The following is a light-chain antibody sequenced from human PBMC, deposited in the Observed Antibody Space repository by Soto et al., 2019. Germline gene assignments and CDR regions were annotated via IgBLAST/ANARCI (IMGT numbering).Light chain of an antibody. J-gene: IGLJ1*01. CDR3: QSYAKRLPAYV. V-gene: IGLV1-40*01. CDR1: SSSIGAGYE. Sequence: QSALTQPPSVSGAPGQRVTISCSGTSSSIGAGYEVHWYHQLPGTAPKLVVSGNGNRPSGVPDRLSASKSGTSASLAITGLQAEDEGHYYCQSYAKRLPAYVFGTGTKLTVL. CDR2: GNG.